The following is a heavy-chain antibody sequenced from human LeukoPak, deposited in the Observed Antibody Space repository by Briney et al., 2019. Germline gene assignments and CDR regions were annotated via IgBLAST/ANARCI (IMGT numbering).Heavy chain of an antibody. Sequence: GGSLRLSCAASGFTLSDYYMSWIRQAPGKGLEWVSYISSSGSTIYYADSVKGRFTISRDNAKNSLYLQMNSLRAEDTAVYYCAREGLAARSYYFDYWGQGTLVTVSS. CDR3: AREGLAARSYYFDY. CDR1: GFTLSDYY. CDR2: ISSSGSTI. D-gene: IGHD6-6*01. J-gene: IGHJ4*02. V-gene: IGHV3-11*01.